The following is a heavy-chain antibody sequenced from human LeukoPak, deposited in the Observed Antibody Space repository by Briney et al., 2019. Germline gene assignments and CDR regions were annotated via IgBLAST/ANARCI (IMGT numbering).Heavy chain of an antibody. Sequence: SETLSLTCAVYGGSFGGYYWSWIRQPPGKGLEWIGEINDSGSSNYIPSLKSRVTISVDRSKNQFSLWLSSVTAADTAMYYCASALWFGAIDYWGQGTLVTVSS. J-gene: IGHJ4*02. V-gene: IGHV4-34*01. CDR1: GGSFGGYY. D-gene: IGHD3-10*01. CDR2: INDSGSS. CDR3: ASALWFGAIDY.